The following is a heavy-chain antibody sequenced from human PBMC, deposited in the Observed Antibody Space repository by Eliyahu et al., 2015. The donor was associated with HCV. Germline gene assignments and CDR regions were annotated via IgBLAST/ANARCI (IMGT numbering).Heavy chain of an antibody. J-gene: IGHJ6*02. CDR3: ARDHKSSDFWSGSHYSNGMDV. Sequence: QVQLVESGGGVVQPGRSLRLSCAXSGFTFRSYGMPWVRQAPGKGLGGLAVIWYDGSNKYYADSVKGRFAISRDNSKNTLYLQMNSLRAEDTAVYYCARDHKSSDFWSGSHYSNGMDVWGQGTTVTVSS. V-gene: IGHV3-33*01. D-gene: IGHD3-3*01. CDR2: IWYDGSNK. CDR1: GFTFRSYG.